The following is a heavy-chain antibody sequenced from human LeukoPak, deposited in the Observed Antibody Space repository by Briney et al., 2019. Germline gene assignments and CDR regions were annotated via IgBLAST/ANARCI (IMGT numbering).Heavy chain of an antibody. Sequence: ASVKGSCKASGYTFTGYYMHWVRQAPGQGLEWMGWINPNSGGTNYAQKFQGRVTMTKDTSISTAYMELSRLRSDDTAVYYCARDERGRWPQLWKHYYFDYWGQGTLVTVSS. CDR2: INPNSGGT. J-gene: IGHJ4*02. CDR3: ARDERGRWPQLWKHYYFDY. D-gene: IGHD5-24*01. V-gene: IGHV1-2*02. CDR1: GYTFTGYY.